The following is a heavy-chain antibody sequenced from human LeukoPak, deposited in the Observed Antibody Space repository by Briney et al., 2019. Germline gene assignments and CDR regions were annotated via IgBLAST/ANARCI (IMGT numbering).Heavy chain of an antibody. D-gene: IGHD4-23*01. CDR3: AREGTVDLATRYNWFDP. CDR2: INPNSGGT. V-gene: IGHV1-2*04. J-gene: IGHJ5*02. CDR1: GYTFTGYY. Sequence: RASVKVSCKTSGYTFTGYYMHWVRQAPGQGLEWIGWINPNSGGTNYAQKLQGWVTMTKDTSISTAYMELSSLKSDDTAVYYCAREGTVDLATRYNWFDPWGQGTLVTVSS.